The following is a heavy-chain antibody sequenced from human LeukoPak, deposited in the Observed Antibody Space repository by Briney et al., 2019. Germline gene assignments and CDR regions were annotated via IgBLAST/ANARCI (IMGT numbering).Heavy chain of an antibody. J-gene: IGHJ3*02. CDR3: ARLARYHLLEASDI. CDR1: GYTFTSYG. Sequence: ASVKVSCKASGYTFTSYGISWVRQAPGQGLEWMGWISAFDGGTMYAQSLQGRLSMTTETSTTTAYMELRSLTSDDTAVYYCARLARYHLLEASDIWGQGTMVTVSS. V-gene: IGHV1-18*01. D-gene: IGHD2-2*01. CDR2: ISAFDGGT.